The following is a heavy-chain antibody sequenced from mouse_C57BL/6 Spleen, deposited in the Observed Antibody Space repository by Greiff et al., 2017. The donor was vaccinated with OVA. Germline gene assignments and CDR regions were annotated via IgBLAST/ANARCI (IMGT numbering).Heavy chain of an antibody. Sequence: EVKLVESGGDLVKPGGSLKLSCAASGFTFSSYGMSWVRQTPDKRLEWVATISSGGSYTYYPDRVKGRFPISRDNAKNTLYLQMSRRKSEETAMYYCASTDYGDAMDYWGQGTSVTVSS. D-gene: IGHD2-4*01. CDR2: ISSGGSYT. CDR3: ASTDYGDAMDY. V-gene: IGHV5-6*01. CDR1: GFTFSSYG. J-gene: IGHJ4*01.